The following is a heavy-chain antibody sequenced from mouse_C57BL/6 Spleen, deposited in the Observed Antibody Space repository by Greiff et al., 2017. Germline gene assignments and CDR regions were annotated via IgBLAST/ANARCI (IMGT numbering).Heavy chain of an antibody. J-gene: IGHJ4*01. CDR2: IYIGNGYT. CDR3: ARYDYGSSYEAMDY. V-gene: IGHV1-58*01. Sequence: VQLQQSGAELVRPGSSVKMSCKTSGYTFTSYGINWVKQRPGQGLEWIGYIYIGNGYTEYNAKFKGKATLTSDTSSSTAYMQLSSLTSEDSAIYVCARYDYGSSYEAMDYWGQGTSVTVSS. CDR1: GYTFTSYG. D-gene: IGHD1-1*01.